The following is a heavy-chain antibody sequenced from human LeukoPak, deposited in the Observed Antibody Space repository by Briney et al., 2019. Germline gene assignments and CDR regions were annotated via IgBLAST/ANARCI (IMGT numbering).Heavy chain of an antibody. CDR1: GFTLRSYV. CDR3: AKSSSSWSNWFDP. V-gene: IGHV3-23*01. D-gene: IGHD6-13*01. CDR2: ISGSGDST. J-gene: IGHJ5*02. Sequence: GGSLRLSCVASGFTLRSYVMNWVRQTPGKGLEWVSSISGSGDSTFYADSVKGRFSISRDNSKNTLYLQVNGLRTEDTAVYYCAKSSSSWSNWFDPWGQGTLVTVSS.